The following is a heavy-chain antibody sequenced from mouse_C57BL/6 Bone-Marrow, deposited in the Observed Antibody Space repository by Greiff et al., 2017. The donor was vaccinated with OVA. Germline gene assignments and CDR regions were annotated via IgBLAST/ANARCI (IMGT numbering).Heavy chain of an antibody. D-gene: IGHD2-1*01. Sequence: VQLQQPGAELVKPGASVKLSCKASGYTFTSYWMHWVKQRPGQGLEWIGMIHPNSGSNNYNEKFKSKATLTVDKSSSTAYMQLSSQTSEDSAFCSCAGWGNCFFDYWGPGTTLTVSS. CDR2: IHPNSGSN. CDR3: AGWGNCFFDY. J-gene: IGHJ2*01. CDR1: GYTFTSYW. V-gene: IGHV1-64*01.